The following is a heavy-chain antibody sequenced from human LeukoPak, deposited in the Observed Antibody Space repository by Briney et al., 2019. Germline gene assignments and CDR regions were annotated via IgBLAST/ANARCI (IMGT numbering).Heavy chain of an antibody. Sequence: SQTLSLTCTVSGGSIRSGSYHWRWIRQPAGKGLEWIGRIYSNGGPNYNPSLKSRVTISVDTSKNQFSLRLSSVTASDTAVYYCARENTGAGSDFYYYYMDVWGKGTTVTVSS. CDR2: IYSNGGP. CDR3: ARENTGAGSDFYYYYMDV. V-gene: IGHV4-61*02. J-gene: IGHJ6*03. D-gene: IGHD3-10*01. CDR1: GGSIRSGSYH.